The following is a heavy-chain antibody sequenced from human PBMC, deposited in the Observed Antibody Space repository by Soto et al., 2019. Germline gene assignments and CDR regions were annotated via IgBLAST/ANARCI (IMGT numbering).Heavy chain of an antibody. J-gene: IGHJ4*02. D-gene: IGHD5-12*01. Sequence: LSETLSLTCTVSGGSIKVGGYYWGWIRQPPGKGLEWVATIYYSGTTYYNPSLKSRLTISLDTSRNQFSLDLTSVTAADTAVYYCARLAYSHYSTWGQGTLVTGSS. V-gene: IGHV4-39*01. CDR3: ARLAYSHYST. CDR2: IYYSGTT. CDR1: GGSIKVGGYY.